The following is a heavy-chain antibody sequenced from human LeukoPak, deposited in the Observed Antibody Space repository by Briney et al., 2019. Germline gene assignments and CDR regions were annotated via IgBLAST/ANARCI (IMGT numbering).Heavy chain of an antibody. CDR3: ARGPGGMGDY. V-gene: IGHV4-61*02. D-gene: IGHD2-15*01. Sequence: SETLSLTCTVSGGSISSGSYYWSWIRQPAGKGLEWIGRIYTSGSTNYNPSLKSRVTISVDTSKNQFSLELSSVTAADTAVYYCARGPGGMGDYWGQGTLVTVSS. J-gene: IGHJ4*02. CDR2: IYTSGST. CDR1: GGSISSGSYY.